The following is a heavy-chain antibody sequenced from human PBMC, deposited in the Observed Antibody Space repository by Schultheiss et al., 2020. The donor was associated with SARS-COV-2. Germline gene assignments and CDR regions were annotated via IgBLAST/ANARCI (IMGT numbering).Heavy chain of an antibody. D-gene: IGHD2/OR15-2a*01. CDR2: MYKSGST. Sequence: SETLSLTCTVSGGSISSGDYYWGWIRQPPGKGLEWIGSMYKSGSTYYNPSLKSRVTISVDTSKNQFSLKLSSVTAADTAVYYCARGTTSRSDDSWGQGTLVTVSS. J-gene: IGHJ4*02. CDR1: GGSISSGDYY. V-gene: IGHV4-39*07. CDR3: ARGTTSRSDDS.